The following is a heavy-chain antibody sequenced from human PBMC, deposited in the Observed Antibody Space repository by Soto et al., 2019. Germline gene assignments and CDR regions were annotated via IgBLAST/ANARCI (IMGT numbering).Heavy chain of an antibody. CDR1: GGTFSSYA. CDR2: VITIFGTA. Sequence: QVQLVQSGAEVKKPGSSVKVSCKASGGTFSSYAISWVRQAPGQGLEWMGGVITIFGTANYAQKFQGRVTMTADESTRTAYRELSSLRSEDTGVYYCARGCSSTSCPVCIDYYYGMDVWGQGTTVTVSS. D-gene: IGHD2-2*01. J-gene: IGHJ6*02. CDR3: ARGCSSTSCPVCIDYYYGMDV. V-gene: IGHV1-69*01.